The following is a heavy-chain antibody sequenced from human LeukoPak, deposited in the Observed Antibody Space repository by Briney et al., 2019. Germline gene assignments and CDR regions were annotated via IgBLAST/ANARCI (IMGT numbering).Heavy chain of an antibody. Sequence: ASVKVSCKASGLTLTTIYMHWVRQAPGQGLEWMAVLYPGGDRAIYAQRFQGRLTLTRDTSTNTVYMEVSSLASEDTAVYYRASEVPRTSRFDHWGQGTLVTVSS. CDR1: GLTLTTIY. D-gene: IGHD2-8*01. CDR2: LYPGGDRA. CDR3: ASEVPRTSRFDH. V-gene: IGHV1-46*01. J-gene: IGHJ4*02.